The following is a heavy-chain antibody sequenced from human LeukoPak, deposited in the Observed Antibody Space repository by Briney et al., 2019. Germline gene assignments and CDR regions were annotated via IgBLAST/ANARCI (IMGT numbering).Heavy chain of an antibody. V-gene: IGHV1-69*05. CDR2: IIPIFGTA. Sequence: ASVKVSCKASGGTFSSYAISWVRQAPGQGLEWMGGIIPIFGTANYAQKFQGRVTITTDEPTSTAYMELSSLRSEDTAVYYCARGQERLRLGELSFWGQGTLVTVSS. J-gene: IGHJ4*02. CDR3: ARGQERLRLGELSF. D-gene: IGHD3-16*02. CDR1: GGTFSSYA.